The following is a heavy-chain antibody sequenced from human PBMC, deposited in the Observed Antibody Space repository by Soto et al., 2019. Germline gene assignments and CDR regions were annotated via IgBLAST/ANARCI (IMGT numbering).Heavy chain of an antibody. CDR1: GFTFDDYA. J-gene: IGHJ4*02. D-gene: IGHD3-22*01. CDR3: ARGAYYYDSSGLSY. Sequence: GGSLRLSCAASGFTFDDYAMHWVRQAPGKGLEWVSGISWNSSTIYYADSVKGRFTISRDNAKNSLYLQMNSLRAEDTAVYYCARGAYYYDSSGLSYWGQGTLVTVSS. V-gene: IGHV3-9*01. CDR2: ISWNSSTI.